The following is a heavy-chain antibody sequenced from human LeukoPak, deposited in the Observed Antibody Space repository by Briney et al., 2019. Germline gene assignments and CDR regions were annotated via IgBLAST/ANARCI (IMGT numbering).Heavy chain of an antibody. Sequence: SETLSLTCTVSGDPMRGYWGWVRRAAGKGLEWIGRISTSGGTDYNPALKSRITMSVDTSKNQFSLKLRSMTAADTAVYYCARSNSGSYGWFDPWGQGTLVTVSS. D-gene: IGHD1-26*01. CDR2: ISTSGGT. J-gene: IGHJ5*02. CDR1: GDPMRGY. CDR3: ARSNSGSYGWFDP. V-gene: IGHV4-4*07.